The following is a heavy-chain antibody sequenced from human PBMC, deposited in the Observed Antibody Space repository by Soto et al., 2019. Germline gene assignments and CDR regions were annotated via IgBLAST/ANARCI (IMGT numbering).Heavy chain of an antibody. D-gene: IGHD6-13*01. CDR3: ARGQGGSSWYPRGSFDP. CDR2: IYHSGST. CDR1: GGSISSSNW. V-gene: IGHV4-4*02. Sequence: QVQLQESGPGLVKPSGTLSLTCAVSGGSISSSNWWSWVRQPPGKGLEWIGEIYHSGSTNYNPSLKSGVTISVAKSKNQFCLKLSSVTAADTAVYYCARGQGGSSWYPRGSFDPWGQGTLVTVSS. J-gene: IGHJ5*02.